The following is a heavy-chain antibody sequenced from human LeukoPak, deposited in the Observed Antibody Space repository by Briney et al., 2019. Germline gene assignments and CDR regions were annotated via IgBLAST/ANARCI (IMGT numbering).Heavy chain of an antibody. D-gene: IGHD3-22*01. CDR1: GGSISSYY. Sequence: PSETLPLTCTVSGGSISSYYWSWIRQPPGKGLEWIGYIYYSGSTNYNPSLKSRVTISVDTSKNQFSLKLSSVTAADTAVYYCARSSGKDHYYDSSGYFYWYFDLWGRGTLVTVSS. CDR3: ARSSGKDHYYDSSGYFYWYFDL. CDR2: IYYSGST. J-gene: IGHJ2*01. V-gene: IGHV4-59*01.